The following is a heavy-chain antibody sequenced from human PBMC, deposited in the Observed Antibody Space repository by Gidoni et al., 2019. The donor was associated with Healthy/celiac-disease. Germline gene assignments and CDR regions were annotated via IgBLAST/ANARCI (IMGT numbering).Heavy chain of an antibody. V-gene: IGHV4-34*01. CDR1: GGSFSGYY. CDR3: ARSITMVRGGAFDI. CDR2: INHSGST. D-gene: IGHD3-10*01. Sequence: QVQLQQWGAGLLQPSETLSLTCAVYGGSFSGYYWRWIRQPPGKGLEWIGEINHSGSTNYNPSLKSRVTISVDTSKNQFSLKLSSVTAADTAVYYCARSITMVRGGAFDIWGQGTMVTVSS. J-gene: IGHJ3*02.